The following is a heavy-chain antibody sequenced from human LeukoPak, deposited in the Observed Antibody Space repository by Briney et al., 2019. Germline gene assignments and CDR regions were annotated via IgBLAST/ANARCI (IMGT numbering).Heavy chain of an antibody. V-gene: IGHV1-18*01. CDR3: ARDHSGGNCYSGCDFDY. Sequence: ASVKVSCKASGYTFTNYGIIWVRQAPGQRLEGMGWMSGHNGNTRYAQKFQGGVTMTRDTSTTTAYMELRGLTSDDTAVYYCARDHSGGNCYSGCDFDYWGQGTLVTVSS. D-gene: IGHD2-15*01. CDR1: GYTFTNYG. J-gene: IGHJ4*02. CDR2: MSGHNGNT.